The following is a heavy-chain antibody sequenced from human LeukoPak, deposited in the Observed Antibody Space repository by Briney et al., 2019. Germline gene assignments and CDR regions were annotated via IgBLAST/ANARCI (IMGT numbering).Heavy chain of an antibody. CDR2: IYYSGST. V-gene: IGHV4-59*01. D-gene: IGHD5-24*01. CDR3: ARVYLDGYNYGGIDY. Sequence: PSESLSLTCTVSGGSISSCYWRWIRQPPGKGLEWIGYIYYSGSTNYNPSLKSRVTISVDTSKNQFSLKLSTVTAADTAVYYCARVYLDGYNYGGIDYWGQGTLVTVSS. J-gene: IGHJ4*02. CDR1: GGSISSCY.